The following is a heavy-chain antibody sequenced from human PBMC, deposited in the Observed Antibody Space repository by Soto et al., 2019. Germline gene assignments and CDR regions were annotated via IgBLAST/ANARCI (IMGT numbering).Heavy chain of an antibody. Sequence: GSLRLSCAASGFTFSIYAMSWVLQAPGKGPEWVSAISGSGGSTYYADSVKGRFTISRDNSKNTLYLQMNSLRAEDTAVYYCATGGYSYAYGMDVWGQGTTVTVSS. CDR1: GFTFSIYA. J-gene: IGHJ6*02. CDR2: ISGSGGST. V-gene: IGHV3-23*01. CDR3: ATGGYSYAYGMDV. D-gene: IGHD5-18*01.